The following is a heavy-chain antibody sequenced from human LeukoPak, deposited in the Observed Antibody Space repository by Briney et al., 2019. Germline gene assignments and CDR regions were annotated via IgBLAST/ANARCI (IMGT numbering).Heavy chain of an antibody. CDR3: GKNSPSDGDYSGFMDV. Sequence: HPGGSLRLSCAASGFTFSSYGMHWVRQAPGKGLEWVAVISYDGSTKYYADSVKGRFTISRDNSKNTLYLQMNSLSAEDTAVYYWGKNSPSDGDYSGFMDVWGKGTTFPVSP. J-gene: IGHJ6*04. CDR2: ISYDGSTK. CDR1: GFTFSSYG. D-gene: IGHD4-17*01. V-gene: IGHV3-30*18.